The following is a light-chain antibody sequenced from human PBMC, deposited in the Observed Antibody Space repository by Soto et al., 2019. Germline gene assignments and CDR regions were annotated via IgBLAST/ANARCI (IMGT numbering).Light chain of an antibody. CDR1: SSDVGGYNY. CDR2: DVN. Sequence: QSALTQPRSVSGSPGQSVTISCTGTSSDVGGYNYVSWYQQHPGKAPKLMIYDVNKRPSGVPDRFSGSKSGNTASLTISGLQAEDEADYYCFSYAGTLYVFGTGTKPPS. V-gene: IGLV2-11*01. CDR3: FSYAGTLYV. J-gene: IGLJ1*01.